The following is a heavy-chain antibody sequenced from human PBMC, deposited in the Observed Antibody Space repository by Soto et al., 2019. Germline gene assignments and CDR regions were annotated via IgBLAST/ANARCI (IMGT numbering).Heavy chain of an antibody. CDR2: MNPSSGNT. V-gene: IGHV1-8*01. J-gene: IGHJ4*02. D-gene: IGHD3-10*01. CDR3: ASHGSGSYGLIHY. CDR1: GYTFTSYD. Sequence: ASVKVSCKASGYTFTSYDINWVRQATGQGLEWMGWMNPSSGNTGYAQKFQGRVTMTRNTSISTAYMELSSLRSEDTAVYYCASHGSGSYGLIHYWGQGTLVTVSS.